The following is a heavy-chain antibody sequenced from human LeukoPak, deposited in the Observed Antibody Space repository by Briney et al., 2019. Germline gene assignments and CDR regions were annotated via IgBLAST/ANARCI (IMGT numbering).Heavy chain of an antibody. J-gene: IGHJ5*02. CDR1: GFTLSNYD. Sequence: PGGSLRLSCAASGFTLSNYDMHWVRQATGKGLEWVSGIDIPGITYYPDSVKGRFTMSRESAKNSLYLQMNSLRAGDTAVYYCARAVAGTHWFDPWGQGTLVIVSS. V-gene: IGHV3-13*01. CDR3: ARAVAGTHWFDP. D-gene: IGHD6-19*01. CDR2: IDIPGIT.